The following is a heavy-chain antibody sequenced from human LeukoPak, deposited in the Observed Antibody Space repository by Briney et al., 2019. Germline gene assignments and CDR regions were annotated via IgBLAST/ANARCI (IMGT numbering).Heavy chain of an antibody. J-gene: IGHJ3*02. CDR1: GFTFSSYG. Sequence: EAGGSLRLSCAASGFTFSSYGMHWVRQAPGKGLEWVSFINYNGRNNYYADSVKGRFTISRDSSKNTLSLQMNSLRAEDTAVYYCAKDNLVLGAFDIWGQGTMVTVSS. CDR3: AKDNLVLGAFDI. CDR2: INYNGRNN. D-gene: IGHD3-10*01. V-gene: IGHV3-30*02.